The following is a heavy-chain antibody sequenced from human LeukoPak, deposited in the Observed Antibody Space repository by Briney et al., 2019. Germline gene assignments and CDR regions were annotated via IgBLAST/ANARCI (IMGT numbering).Heavy chain of an antibody. D-gene: IGHD3-16*01. CDR2: IKSKTDGGTT. CDR1: GFTFSNAW. J-gene: IGHJ3*02. CDR3: TTDATYPAFDI. V-gene: IGHV3-15*01. Sequence: GGSLSLSCAASGFTFSNAWMSWFRQAPGKGLEWVGCIKSKTDGGTTDYAAPVKGRFTISRDESKNTLSLQMNSLKPEDTAVYYCTTDATYPAFDIWGQGTMVTVSS.